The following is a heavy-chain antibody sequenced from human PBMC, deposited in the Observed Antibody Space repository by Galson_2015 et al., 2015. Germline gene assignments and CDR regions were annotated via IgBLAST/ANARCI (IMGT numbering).Heavy chain of an antibody. J-gene: IGHJ6*02. Sequence: SLRLSCAASGFTFSDYYMSWLRQAPGKGLEWVSYISSSGSTIYYADSVEGRFTISRDNAKNSLYLQMNSLRAEDTAVYYCARDLAVLRYYYYGMDVWGQGTTVTVSS. CDR3: ARDLAVLRYYYYGMDV. V-gene: IGHV3-11*01. CDR2: ISSSGSTI. D-gene: IGHD1-14*01. CDR1: GFTFSDYY.